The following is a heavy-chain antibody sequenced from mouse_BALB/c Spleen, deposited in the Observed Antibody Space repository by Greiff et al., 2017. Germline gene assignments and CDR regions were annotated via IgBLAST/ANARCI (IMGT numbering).Heavy chain of an antibody. CDR3: ARDGPHYYAMDY. V-gene: IGHV3-6*02. Sequence: EVQLVESGPGLVKPSQSLSLTCSVTGYSITSGYYWDWIRQFPGNKLEWMGYISYDGSNNYNPSLKNRISITRDTSKNQFFLKLNSVTTEDTATYYCARDGPHYYAMDYWGQGTSVTVSS. J-gene: IGHJ4*01. CDR2: ISYDGSN. CDR1: GYSITSGYY.